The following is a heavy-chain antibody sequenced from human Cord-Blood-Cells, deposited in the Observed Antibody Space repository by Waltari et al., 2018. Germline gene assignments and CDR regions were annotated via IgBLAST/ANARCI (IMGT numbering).Heavy chain of an antibody. D-gene: IGHD1-1*01. Sequence: QSHLVQPGAEVKKPGASVKSPAKVSGSTLTDLSLHWVGQSPGKGLEWRGGFDPEDGETIYAQKFQGRVTMTEDTSTDTAYMELSSLRSEDTAVYYCAPMSATGTNDAFDIWGQGTMVTVSS. CDR2: FDPEDGET. J-gene: IGHJ3*02. CDR3: APMSATGTNDAFDI. CDR1: GSTLTDLS. V-gene: IGHV1-24*01.